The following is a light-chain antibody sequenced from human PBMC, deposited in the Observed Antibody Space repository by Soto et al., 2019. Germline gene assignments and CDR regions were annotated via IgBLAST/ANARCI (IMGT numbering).Light chain of an antibody. J-gene: IGKJ1*01. CDR3: MQATHWPPT. Sequence: EVVMTQSPLSLPVTLGQPASISCRSSQSVVYSDGNAYLNWFHQRPGQSPSHLIYRVSNRDSGVPVRFSGSESGADFTLKISRVEAGDVGIYYCMQATHWPPTFGRVTKVEIK. CDR2: RVS. V-gene: IGKV2-30*01. CDR1: QSVVYSDGNAY.